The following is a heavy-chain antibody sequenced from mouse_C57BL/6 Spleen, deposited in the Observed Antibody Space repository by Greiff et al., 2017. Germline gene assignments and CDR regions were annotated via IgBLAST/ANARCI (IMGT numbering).Heavy chain of an antibody. V-gene: IGHV5-16*01. CDR1: GFTFSDYY. CDR3: ARADSSEAMDY. D-gene: IGHD3-2*02. Sequence: EVKLVESEGGLVQPGSSMKLSCTASGFTFSDYYMAWVRQVPEKGLEWVANINYDGSSTYYLDSLKSRFIISRDNAKNILYLQMSSLKSEDTATXYCARADSSEAMDYWGQGTSVTVSS. J-gene: IGHJ4*01. CDR2: INYDGSST.